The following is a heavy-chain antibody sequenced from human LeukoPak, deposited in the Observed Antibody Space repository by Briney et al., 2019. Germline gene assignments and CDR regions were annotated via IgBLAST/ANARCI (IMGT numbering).Heavy chain of an antibody. J-gene: IGHJ3*02. CDR2: IIPILGIA. CDR1: GGTFTIYA. V-gene: IGHV1-69*04. D-gene: IGHD3-10*02. Sequence: SVKVSSKASGGTFTIYAISWVRQAPGQGLGWMGRIIPILGIANYAQKFQGRVTITADKSTSTAYMELSSLRSEDTAVYYCARGTMWAHAFDIWGQGTMVTVSS. CDR3: ARGTMWAHAFDI.